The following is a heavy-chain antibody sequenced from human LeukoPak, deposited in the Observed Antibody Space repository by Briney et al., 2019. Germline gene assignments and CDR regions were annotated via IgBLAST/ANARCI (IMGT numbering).Heavy chain of an antibody. D-gene: IGHD1-26*01. J-gene: IGHJ6*02. CDR2: INPNSGGT. Sequence: GASVKVSCKASGYNFIGYYMHWVRQAPGQGLEWMGWINPNSGGTNSAQKFQGRVTMTRDTSISTAYMELSRLRSDDTAVYYCARXGQXSXXGXDVWGQGTXVTVSS. V-gene: IGHV1-2*02. CDR3: ARXGQXSXXGXDV. CDR1: GYNFIGYY.